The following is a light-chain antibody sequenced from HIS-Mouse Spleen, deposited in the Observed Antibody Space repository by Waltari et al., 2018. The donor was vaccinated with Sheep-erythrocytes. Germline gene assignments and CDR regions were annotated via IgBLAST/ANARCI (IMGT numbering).Light chain of an antibody. Sequence: QSALTQPRSVSGSPGHSVTISCTGTSSDVGVYNYLSWYQQHPGKAPKLMTYDCSKGPSGVPVRFSSSKSGSTASLTISGLQAEDEADYYCCSYAGSDNHVFATGTKVTVL. CDR3: CSYAGSDNHV. V-gene: IGLV2-11*01. J-gene: IGLJ1*01. CDR2: DCS. CDR1: SSDVGVYNY.